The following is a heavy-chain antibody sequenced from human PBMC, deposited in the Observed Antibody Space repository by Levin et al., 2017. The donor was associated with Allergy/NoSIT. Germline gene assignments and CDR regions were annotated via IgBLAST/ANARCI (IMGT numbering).Heavy chain of an antibody. D-gene: IGHD2-8*02. J-gene: IGHJ5*02. CDR3: ARGIGCTGDRCFSKRSFNWFDP. CDR1: GYTFTDHY. Sequence: GASVKVSCTASGYTFTDHYIHWIRQAPGQGPEWLGVINPKTNAINLSQKFQGRVTMTRDTSMSTAYMDLTRLTSADTALYYCARGIGCTGDRCFSKRSFNWFDPWGQGTLVTVSS. CDR2: INPKTNAI. V-gene: IGHV1-2*02.